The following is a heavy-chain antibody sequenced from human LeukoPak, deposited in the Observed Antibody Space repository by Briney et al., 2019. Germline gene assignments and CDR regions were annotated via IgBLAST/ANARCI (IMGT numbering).Heavy chain of an antibody. V-gene: IGHV4-39*01. CDR3: ARPVVDNWNDSHNWFDP. CDR1: GGSISSSSYY. Sequence: SETLSLTCTVSGGSISSSSYYWGWIRQPPGKGLEWIGSIYYSGSTNYNPSLKSRVTISVDTSKNQFSLKLSSVTAADTAVYYCARPVVDNWNDSHNWFDPWGQGTLVTVSS. J-gene: IGHJ5*02. D-gene: IGHD1-1*01. CDR2: IYYSGST.